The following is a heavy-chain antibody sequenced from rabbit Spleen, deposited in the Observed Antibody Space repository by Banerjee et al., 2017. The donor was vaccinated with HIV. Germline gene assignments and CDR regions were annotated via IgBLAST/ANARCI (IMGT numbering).Heavy chain of an antibody. D-gene: IGHD7-1*01. J-gene: IGHJ2*01. V-gene: IGHV1S45*01. CDR2: IYGGSNGRT. Sequence: QQQLEESGGGLVKPGGALTLTCKASGIDFSSRYWISWVRQAPGKGLEWIACIYGGSNGRTDYATWAKGRFAISKTSSTTVTLQMTSLTAADTATYFCAKWSVASGDSFAFDPWGPGTLVTVS. CDR1: GIDFSSRYW. CDR3: AKWSVASGDSFAFDP.